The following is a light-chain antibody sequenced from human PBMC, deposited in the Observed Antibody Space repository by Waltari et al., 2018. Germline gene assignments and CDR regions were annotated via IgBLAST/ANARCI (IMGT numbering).Light chain of an antibody. J-gene: IGLJ2*01. CDR3: TSYTTTSTLVL. CDR1: TSDIGGYNY. V-gene: IGLV2-14*03. CDR2: DVT. Sequence: QSALTQPASVSGSPGQSLTISCTATTSDIGGYNYVSWYQQPPGRAPKLRIYDVTDRPSGISIRFSGSKSGNTAALTISGLRAEDEAYYYCTSYTTTSTLVLFGGGTKLTVL.